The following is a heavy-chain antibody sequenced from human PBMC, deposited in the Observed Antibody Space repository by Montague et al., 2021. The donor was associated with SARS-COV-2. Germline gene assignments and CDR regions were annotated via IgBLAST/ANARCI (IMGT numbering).Heavy chain of an antibody. Sequence: PALVKPTQTLTLTCTFSGFSLSTSGMRASWIRQPPGKALEWLARIDWDDDKFYSTSLKTRLTISKDTSKNQVVLTMTNMDPVDTATYYCARSYYDILTAYYIPFDYWGQGTLVTVSS. D-gene: IGHD3-9*01. CDR3: ARSYYDILTAYYIPFDY. J-gene: IGHJ4*02. V-gene: IGHV2-70*04. CDR1: GFSLSTSGMR. CDR2: IDWDDDK.